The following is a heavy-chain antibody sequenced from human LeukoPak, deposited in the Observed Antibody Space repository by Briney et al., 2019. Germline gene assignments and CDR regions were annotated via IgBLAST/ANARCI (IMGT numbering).Heavy chain of an antibody. CDR3: ARGSLYYDFWSGHGAGFDP. J-gene: IGHJ5*02. Sequence: PSETLSLTCTVSGGSISSSSYYWGWIRQPPGKGLEWIGSIYYSGSTYYNPSLKSRVTISVDTSKNQFSLKLSSVTAADTAVYYCARGSLYYDFWSGHGAGFDPWGQGTLVTVSS. CDR1: GGSISSSSYY. CDR2: IYYSGST. V-gene: IGHV4-39*07. D-gene: IGHD3-3*01.